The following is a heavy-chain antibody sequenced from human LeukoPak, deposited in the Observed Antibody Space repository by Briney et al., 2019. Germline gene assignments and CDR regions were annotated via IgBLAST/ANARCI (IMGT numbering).Heavy chain of an antibody. V-gene: IGHV1-18*01. CDR2: ICAYNGNT. J-gene: IGHJ6*02. CDR3: ARDRSPYSRNYYYYGMDV. CDR1: GYTFTSYG. D-gene: IGHD6-13*01. Sequence: ASVKVSCKASGYTFTSYGISWVRQAPGQGLEWMGWICAYNGNTNYAQKLQGRVTMTTDTSTSTAYMELRSLRSDDTAVYYCARDRSPYSRNYYYYGMDVWGQGTTVTVSS.